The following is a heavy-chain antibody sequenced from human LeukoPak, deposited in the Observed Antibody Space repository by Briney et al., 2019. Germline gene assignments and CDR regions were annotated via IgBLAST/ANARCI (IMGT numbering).Heavy chain of an antibody. CDR1: GGSISSGGYY. Sequence: KASETLSLTCAVSGGSISSGGYYWSWIRQHPGKGLEWIGYIYYSGSTYYNPSLKSRVTISVDTSKNQFSLKLSSVTAADTAVYYCATQRWYGRYYFDYWGQGTLVTVSS. J-gene: IGHJ4*02. CDR2: IYYSGST. CDR3: ATQRWYGRYYFDY. D-gene: IGHD6-13*01. V-gene: IGHV4-31*11.